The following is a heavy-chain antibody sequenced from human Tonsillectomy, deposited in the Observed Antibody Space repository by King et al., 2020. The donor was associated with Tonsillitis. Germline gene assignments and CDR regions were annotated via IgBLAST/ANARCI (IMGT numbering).Heavy chain of an antibody. V-gene: IGHV4-39*01. CDR3: ARHGTVTGKIDY. D-gene: IGHD4-17*01. Sequence: MQLQESGPGLVKPSETLSLTCAVSGDSISSGSYHWAWIRQPPGKGLEWIASLYFSGSTYYNPSLKSRVTISVDTSRTQFSLKVTSVTATDTAVYYCARHGTVTGKIDYWGQGTLVTVSS. J-gene: IGHJ4*02. CDR1: GDSISSGSYH. CDR2: LYFSGST.